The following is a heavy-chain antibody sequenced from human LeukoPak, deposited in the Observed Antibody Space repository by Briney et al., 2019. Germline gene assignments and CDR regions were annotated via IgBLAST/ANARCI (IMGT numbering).Heavy chain of an antibody. CDR1: GYTFTGKH. V-gene: IGHV1-2*02. CDR2: INPNSGGT. D-gene: IGHD4-17*01. J-gene: IGHJ4*02. CDR3: SIGWATVTRSGTLGDY. Sequence: ASLKLSCTAAGYTFTGKHMNWGRQSPSQGLEWMGWINPNSGGTTYAKNFPGRVNITRDTTITTAYMELSSLRSDATADYYCSIGWATVTRSGTLGDYWGQGSLVTDCS.